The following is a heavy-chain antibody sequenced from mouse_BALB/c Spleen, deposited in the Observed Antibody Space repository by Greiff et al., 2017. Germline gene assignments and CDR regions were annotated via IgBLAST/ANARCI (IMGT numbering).Heavy chain of an antibody. J-gene: IGHJ4*01. Sequence: EVKVVESGGGLVKPGGSLKLSCAASGFTFSSYAMSWVRQSPEKRLEWVAEISSGGSYTYYPDTVTGRFTISRDNAKNTLYLEMSSLRSEDTAMYYCARDPSHTVVDYYAMDYWGQGTSVTVSS. CDR1: GFTFSSYA. CDR3: ARDPSHTVVDYYAMDY. D-gene: IGHD1-1*01. CDR2: ISSGGSYT. V-gene: IGHV5-9-4*01.